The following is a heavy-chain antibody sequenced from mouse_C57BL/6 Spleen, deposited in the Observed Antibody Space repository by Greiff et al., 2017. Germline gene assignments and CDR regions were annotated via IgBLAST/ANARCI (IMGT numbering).Heavy chain of an antibody. J-gene: IGHJ1*03. CDR3: SSCNYGSSYGYFDV. V-gene: IGHV1-64*01. CDR2: IHPNSGST. Sequence: QVQLQQPGAELVKPGASVKLSCKASGYTFTSYWMHWVKQRPGQGLEWIGMIHPNSGSTNYNEKFKSKATLTVDKSSSTAYMQHISLTSEDSAVYYCSSCNYGSSYGYFDVWGTGTTATVSS. CDR1: GYTFTSYW. D-gene: IGHD1-1*01.